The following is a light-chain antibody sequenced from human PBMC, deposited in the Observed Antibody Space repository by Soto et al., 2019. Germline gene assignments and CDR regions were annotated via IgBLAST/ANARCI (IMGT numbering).Light chain of an antibody. Sequence: DIQMTQSPSSLSASVGDRVTITCRASQSISSYLNWYQPTPGKAPNLLIYTASSLQSGVPSRFSGSGSGTDFTLTISSLHPEDSATYYCQQSYNAPWTFGQGTKVDIK. CDR3: QQSYNAPWT. J-gene: IGKJ1*01. V-gene: IGKV1-39*01. CDR1: QSISSY. CDR2: TAS.